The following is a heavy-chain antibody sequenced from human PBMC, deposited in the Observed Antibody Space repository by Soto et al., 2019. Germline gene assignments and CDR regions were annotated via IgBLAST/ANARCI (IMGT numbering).Heavy chain of an antibody. CDR1: GYTFTSYG. V-gene: IGHV1-18*01. Sequence: ASVKVSCKASGYTFTSYGISWVRQAPGQGLEWMGWISAYNGNTNYAQKLQGRVTMTTDTSTSTAYMELRSLRSDDTALYYCARDRVGEFSYYYYYYMDVWGKGTTVTVSS. D-gene: IGHD3-10*01. CDR2: ISAYNGNT. CDR3: ARDRVGEFSYYYYYYMDV. J-gene: IGHJ6*03.